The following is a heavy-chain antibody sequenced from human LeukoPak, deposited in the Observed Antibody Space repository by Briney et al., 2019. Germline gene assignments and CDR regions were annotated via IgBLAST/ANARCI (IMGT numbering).Heavy chain of an antibody. J-gene: IGHJ4*02. D-gene: IGHD1-7*01. CDR1: GFTFSSYS. CDR3: AKDGGITGTTRYFDY. V-gene: IGHV3-21*01. CDR2: ISSSSSYI. Sequence: GGSLRLSCAASGFTFSSYSMNWVRQAPGKGLEWVSSISSSSSYIYYADSVKGRFTISRDNSKNTLYLQMNSLRAEDTAVYYCAKDGGITGTTRYFDYWGQGTLVTVSS.